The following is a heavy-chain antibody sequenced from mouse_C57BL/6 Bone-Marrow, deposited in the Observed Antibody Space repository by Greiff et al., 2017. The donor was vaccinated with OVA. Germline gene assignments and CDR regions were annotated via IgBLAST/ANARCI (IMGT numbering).Heavy chain of an antibody. J-gene: IGHJ2*01. V-gene: IGHV6-3*01. CDR2: IRLKSDNFAT. CDR3: NRALLNY. Sequence: EVQLQQSGGGLVQPGGSMKLSCVASGFTFSNYWMNWVRQSPEKGLEWVAQIRLKSDNFATHYAESVKGRFTISRDDSKSSVYLQMNNLRAEDTGIYYCNRALLNYWGQGTTLTVSS. CDR1: GFTFSNYW. D-gene: IGHD2-1*01.